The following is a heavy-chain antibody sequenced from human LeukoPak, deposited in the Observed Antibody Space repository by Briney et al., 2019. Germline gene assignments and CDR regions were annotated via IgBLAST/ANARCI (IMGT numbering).Heavy chain of an antibody. CDR2: IYHSGST. CDR1: GGSISSGGYY. V-gene: IGHV4-30-2*01. Sequence: ASETLSLTCSVSGGSISSGGYYWSWIRQPPGKGLEWIGYIYHSGSTYYNPSLKSRVTISVDRSKNQFSLKLSSVTAADTAVYYCASIQGGFGKSPQLYYYYGMDVWGQGTTVTVSS. CDR3: ASIQGGFGKSPQLYYYYGMDV. D-gene: IGHD3-10*01. J-gene: IGHJ6*02.